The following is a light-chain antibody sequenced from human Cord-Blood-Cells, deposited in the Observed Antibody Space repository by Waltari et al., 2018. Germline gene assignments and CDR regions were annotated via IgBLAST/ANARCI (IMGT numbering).Light chain of an antibody. CDR2: GAS. V-gene: IGKV3-20*01. CDR1: QSVSSSY. Sequence: EIVLTQSPGTLSLSPGERATLSCRASQSVSSSYLAWYQQKPGQAPGLLIYGASSRPTGIPDRFSGSGSGTDFTLTISRLEPEDFAVYYCQQYGSSPFTFGPGTKVDIK. CDR3: QQYGSSPFT. J-gene: IGKJ3*01.